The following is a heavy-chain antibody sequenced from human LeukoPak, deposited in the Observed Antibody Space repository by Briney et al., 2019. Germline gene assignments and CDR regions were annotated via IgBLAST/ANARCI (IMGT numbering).Heavy chain of an antibody. J-gene: IGHJ4*02. CDR1: GFTFSSYA. V-gene: IGHV3-23*01. CDR2: ISGSGGST. CDR3: AKASGESYCTNGVCYADYFDY. D-gene: IGHD2-8*01. Sequence: GGSLRLSCAASGFTFSSYAMSWVRQAPGKGLEWVSAISGSGGSTYYADSVKGRFTISRDNSKNTLYLQMNSLRAEDTAVYYCAKASGESYCTNGVCYADYFDYWGQGTLVTVSS.